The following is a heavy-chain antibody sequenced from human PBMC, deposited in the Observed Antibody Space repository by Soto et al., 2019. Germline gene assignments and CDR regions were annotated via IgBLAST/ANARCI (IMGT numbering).Heavy chain of an antibody. J-gene: IGHJ4*02. V-gene: IGHV3-30-3*01. CDR2: ISYNGSNK. CDR3: ASPRLSSDGPTPLDY. CDR1: GFTFSSYA. Sequence: GGSLRLSCAASGFTFSSYAMHWVRQAPGKGLEWVAVISYNGSNKYYADSVKGRFTISRDNSKNTLYLQMNSLRAEDTAVYYCASPRLSSDGPTPLDYWGQGTLVTVSS. D-gene: IGHD2-8*01.